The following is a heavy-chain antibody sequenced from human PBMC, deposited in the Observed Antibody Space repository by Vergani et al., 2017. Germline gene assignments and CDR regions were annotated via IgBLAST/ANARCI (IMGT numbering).Heavy chain of an antibody. CDR1: GGSISSGGYY. J-gene: IGHJ4*02. CDR3: ARVPELHPSKYYFDY. D-gene: IGHD1-7*01. Sequence: QVQLQESGPGLVKPSQTLSLTCTVSGGSISSGGYYWSWIRPHPGKGLEWIGYIYYSGSTYYNPSLKSRVTISVATSKNQFSLKLSSVTAADTAVYYCARVPELHPSKYYFDYWGQGTLVTVSS. V-gene: IGHV4-31*03. CDR2: IYYSGST.